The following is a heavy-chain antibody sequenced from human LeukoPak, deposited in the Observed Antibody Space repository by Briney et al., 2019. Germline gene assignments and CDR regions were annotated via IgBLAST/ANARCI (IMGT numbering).Heavy chain of an antibody. V-gene: IGHV3-48*01. CDR3: ATDPGYGYSGAFDI. CDR1: GFTFSSYS. CDR2: ISSGSNTI. J-gene: IGHJ3*02. Sequence: GGSLRLSCAASGFTFSSYSRNWVRQAPGKGLEWVSYISSGSNTIYYADSVKGRFTISRDNAKNSLYLQMNSLRAEDAAVYYCATDPGYGYSGAFDIWGQGTMVTVSS. D-gene: IGHD5-18*01.